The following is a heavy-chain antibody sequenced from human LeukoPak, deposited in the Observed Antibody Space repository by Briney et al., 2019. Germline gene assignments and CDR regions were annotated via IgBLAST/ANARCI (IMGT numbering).Heavy chain of an antibody. D-gene: IGHD6-19*01. CDR1: GFTFSSYA. CDR2: ISSSGGST. CDR3: AKDLPIAVAGSPDAFDI. J-gene: IGHJ3*02. V-gene: IGHV3-23*01. Sequence: GGSLRLSCAASGFTFSSYAMSWVRQAPGKGLEWVSAISSSGGSTYYADSVKGRFTISRDNSKNTLYLQMNSLRAEDTAVYYCAKDLPIAVAGSPDAFDIWGQGTMVTVSS.